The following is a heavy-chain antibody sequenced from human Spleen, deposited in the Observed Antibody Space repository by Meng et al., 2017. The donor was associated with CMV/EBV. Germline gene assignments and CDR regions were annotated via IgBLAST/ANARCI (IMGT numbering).Heavy chain of an antibody. CDR1: GFTFRSYG. D-gene: IGHD6-19*01. CDR2: LVGDSNYI. J-gene: IGHJ4*02. Sequence: VGSLRFSCAASGFTFRSYGMNCVRQAPGKVLEWIATLVGDSNYIYYADSLRGRFTISRDNAKNSLFLQMNTLRVEDTAVYFCARGWLRKTFDLWGQGILVTVSS. CDR3: ARGWLRKTFDL. V-gene: IGHV3-21*01.